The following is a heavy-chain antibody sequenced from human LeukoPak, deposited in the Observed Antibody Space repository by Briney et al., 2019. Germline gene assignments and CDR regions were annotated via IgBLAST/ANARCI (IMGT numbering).Heavy chain of an antibody. J-gene: IGHJ6*03. D-gene: IGHD2-2*01. CDR3: AREYCSSTSCYYYMDV. CDR1: GGSFSGYY. V-gene: IGHV4-34*01. Sequence: SETLSLTCAVYGGSFSGYYWSWIRQPPGKGLEWIGEINHSGSTNYNPSLKSRVTISVGTSKNQFSLKLSSVTAADTAVYYCAREYCSSTSCYYYMDVWGKGTTVTVSS. CDR2: INHSGST.